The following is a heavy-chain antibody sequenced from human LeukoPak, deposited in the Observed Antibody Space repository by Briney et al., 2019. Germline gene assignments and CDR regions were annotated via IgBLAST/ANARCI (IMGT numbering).Heavy chain of an antibody. Sequence: VASVKVSCKASRGTFSSYALSWVRQAPGQGLEWMGGIIPIFGTANYAQKFQGRVTITADESTSTAYMELSSLRSEDTAVYYCAGRSGSYYNAPFDYWGQGTLVTVSS. D-gene: IGHD3-10*01. CDR1: RGTFSSYA. J-gene: IGHJ4*02. CDR2: IIPIFGTA. CDR3: AGRSGSYYNAPFDY. V-gene: IGHV1-69*01.